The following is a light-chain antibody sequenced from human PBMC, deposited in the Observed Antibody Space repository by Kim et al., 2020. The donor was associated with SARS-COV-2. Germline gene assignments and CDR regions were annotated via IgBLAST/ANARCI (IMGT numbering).Light chain of an antibody. CDR2: GKH. J-gene: IGLJ2*01. Sequence: SSELTQDPAVSAALGQTVRRTCQGDSLRNYYATWYQQRPGQAPLLVLFGKHNRLSGTPDRFPGSASGNKASLTITGAQAEDEADYYCASRDTSGDHVVFGGGTKVTVL. V-gene: IGLV3-19*01. CDR1: SLRNYY. CDR3: ASRDTSGDHVV.